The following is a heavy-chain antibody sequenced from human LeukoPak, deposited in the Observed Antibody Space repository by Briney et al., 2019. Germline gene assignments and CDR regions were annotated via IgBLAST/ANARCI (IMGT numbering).Heavy chain of an antibody. D-gene: IGHD3-10*01. CDR1: GASISSYY. Sequence: KPSETLSLTCTVSGASISSYYYIWIRQTAGRGLEWIGRLYISGSTDYNPSLKNRVTISVDTSNNQFSLKLNSVTAADTAVYFCARDLSGSLYFDYWGQGVLVTVSS. V-gene: IGHV4-4*07. J-gene: IGHJ4*02. CDR2: LYISGST. CDR3: ARDLSGSLYFDY.